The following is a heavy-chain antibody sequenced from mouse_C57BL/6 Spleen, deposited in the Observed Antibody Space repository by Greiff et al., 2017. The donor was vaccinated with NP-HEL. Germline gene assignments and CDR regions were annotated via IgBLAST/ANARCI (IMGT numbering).Heavy chain of an antibody. D-gene: IGHD2-4*01. CDR2: IHPNSGST. CDR1: GYTFTSYW. J-gene: IGHJ2*01. CDR3: AREGLRRGFDY. V-gene: IGHV1-64*01. Sequence: QVQLQQPGAELVKPGASVKLSCKASGYTFTSYWMHWVKQRPGQGLEWIGMIHPNSGSTNYNEKFKSKATLTVDKSSSTAYMQLSSLTSEDSAVYYCAREGLRRGFDYWGQGTTLTVSS.